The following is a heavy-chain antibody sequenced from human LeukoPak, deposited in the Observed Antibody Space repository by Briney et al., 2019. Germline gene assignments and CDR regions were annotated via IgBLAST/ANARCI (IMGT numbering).Heavy chain of an antibody. CDR2: INPNTGAT. J-gene: IGHJ4*02. D-gene: IGHD3-10*01. CDR3: ARGHYASGTEY. Sequence: GASVKVSCKASGYTFTGYYIHWMRQAPGQGLEWMGWINPNTGATNYAQNFQGRVTMTRDTSISTAYMDLSRLISDDTAVYFCARGHYASGTEYWGQGTLVTVSS. CDR1: GYTFTGYY. V-gene: IGHV1-2*02.